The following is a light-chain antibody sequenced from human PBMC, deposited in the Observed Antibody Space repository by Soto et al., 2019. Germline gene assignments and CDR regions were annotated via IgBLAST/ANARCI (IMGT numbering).Light chain of an antibody. J-gene: IGKJ4*01. Sequence: EIVLTQSPATLSLSPGERATLSCRASQTVSSYLLWYQQKPGQAPRLLIYDASNRASGTPARFSGSGSETDFTLTISSLQSEDFAVYYCQQYNNWPPLTFGGGTKVDIK. CDR3: QQYNNWPPLT. CDR1: QTVSSY. CDR2: DAS. V-gene: IGKV3-11*01.